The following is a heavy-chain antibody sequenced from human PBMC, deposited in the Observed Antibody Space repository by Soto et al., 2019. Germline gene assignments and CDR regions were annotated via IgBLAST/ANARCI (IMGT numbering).Heavy chain of an antibody. Sequence: SVKVGCKASGGTLRSHAISWVRQAPGQGLEWMGGIIPIFGSADYAQKFQGRVTITEDESTSKAYMELSSLRSENTAVYYCARDWAAAGDYYYYGMDVWGQGATV. J-gene: IGHJ6*02. D-gene: IGHD6-13*01. CDR2: IIPIFGSA. V-gene: IGHV1-69*13. CDR3: ARDWAAAGDYYYYGMDV. CDR1: GGTLRSHA.